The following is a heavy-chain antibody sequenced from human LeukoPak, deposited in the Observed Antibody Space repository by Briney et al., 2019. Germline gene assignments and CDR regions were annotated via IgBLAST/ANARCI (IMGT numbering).Heavy chain of an antibody. J-gene: IGHJ4*02. CDR2: IRGDWHDT. CDR1: GLRFSDLW. CDR3: ESDGVLGSGSLDN. D-gene: IGHD3-10*01. Sequence: GGSLRLSCTASGLRFSDLWMHWVRQAPGKGLVWVSRIRGDWHDTTYADSVKGRFTISRDNAQNTLYLQMNSLRVEDTAVYYCESDGVLGSGSLDNWGQGTLVTVSS. V-gene: IGHV3-74*01.